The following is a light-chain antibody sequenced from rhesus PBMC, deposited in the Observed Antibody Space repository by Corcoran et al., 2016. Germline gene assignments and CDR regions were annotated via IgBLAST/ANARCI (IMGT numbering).Light chain of an antibody. J-gene: IGKJ1*01. Sequence: DIQMTQSPSSLSASVGDKVTITCRASQGISSWLAWYQQKPGKAPKLLIFAASSLQSGVPSRFIGSGSGTDYPLTISSLQPEDFATYYCQQGYNTPWTFGQGTKVEIK. CDR2: AAS. CDR1: QGISSW. CDR3: QQGYNTPWT. V-gene: IGKV1-18*01.